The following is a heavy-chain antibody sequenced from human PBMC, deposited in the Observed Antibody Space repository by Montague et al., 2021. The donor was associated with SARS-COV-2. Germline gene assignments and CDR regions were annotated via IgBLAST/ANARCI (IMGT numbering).Heavy chain of an antibody. Sequence: SETLSLTCTVSGGSITGYYWSWIRQPPGRGLEWIGYIYYSGSTDYSPSLKSRVTIPLDTSKNQFSLKVTSVTAADTAVYYCARGGGYYNYGLDVWGPGTTVTVSS. CDR2: IYYSGST. J-gene: IGHJ6*02. CDR1: GGSITGYY. V-gene: IGHV4-59*01. D-gene: IGHD3-22*01. CDR3: ARGGGYYNYGLDV.